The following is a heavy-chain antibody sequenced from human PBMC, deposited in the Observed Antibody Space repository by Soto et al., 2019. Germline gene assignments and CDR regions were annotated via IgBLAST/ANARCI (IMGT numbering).Heavy chain of an antibody. V-gene: IGHV4-59*08. Sequence: SETLSLTCTVSGGSIRSYYWGWIRQPPGKGLEWIGYIYYSGTTKYNPSLKSRVTMSVDTSKNQFSLKLRSVTAADTAVYYCARHTGFEGSGGSCYYSDSFDIWGQGTMV. CDR3: ARHTGFEGSGGSCYYSDSFDI. J-gene: IGHJ3*02. D-gene: IGHD2-15*01. CDR1: GGSIRSYY. CDR2: IYYSGTT.